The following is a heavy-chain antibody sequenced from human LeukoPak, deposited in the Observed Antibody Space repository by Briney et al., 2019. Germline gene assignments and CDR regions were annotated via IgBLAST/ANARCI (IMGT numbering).Heavy chain of an antibody. Sequence: PSETLSLTCAVYGGSFSGYYWSWIRQPPGKGLEWIGYIYYSGSTYYNPSLKSRVTISVDTSKNQFSLKLSSVTAADTAVYYCARDQRKERLLWYFDLWGRGTLVTVSS. J-gene: IGHJ2*01. CDR2: IYYSGST. CDR1: GGSFSGYY. D-gene: IGHD1-1*01. CDR3: ARDQRKERLLWYFDL. V-gene: IGHV4-30-4*08.